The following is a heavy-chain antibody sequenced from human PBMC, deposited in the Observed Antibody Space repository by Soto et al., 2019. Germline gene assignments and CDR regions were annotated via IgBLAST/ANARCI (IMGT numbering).Heavy chain of an antibody. V-gene: IGHV2-5*02. CDR3: ARSLWFGELH. Sequence: QITLKESGPTLVKPTQTLTLTCSFSGFSLSTTGVGVGWIRQSPGKALEWLAIIYWDNDKRYSPSLKSRVTITNDTSKNQVVLTVTNMDPVDTGTYYCARSLWFGELHWVQGALVTVSS. CDR2: IYWDNDK. J-gene: IGHJ4*02. D-gene: IGHD3-10*01. CDR1: GFSLSTTGVG.